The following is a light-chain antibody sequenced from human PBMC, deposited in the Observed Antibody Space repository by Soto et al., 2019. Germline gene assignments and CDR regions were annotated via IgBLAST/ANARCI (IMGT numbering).Light chain of an antibody. Sequence: GDSVTITCRASQSIGHWLAWYRQKPGQAPKLLIYQASIVEGGVPSRFSGSGSGTEFTLTITTQEPIEFAPSFWEHEQTFCPGTNMDI. V-gene: IGKV1-5*03. CDR2: QAS. CDR3: EHEQT. J-gene: IGKJ1*01. CDR1: QSIGHW.